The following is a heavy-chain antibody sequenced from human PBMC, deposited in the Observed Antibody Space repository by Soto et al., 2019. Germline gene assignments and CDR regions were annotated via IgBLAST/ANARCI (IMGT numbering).Heavy chain of an antibody. CDR3: ARHEGYYDILTGDYYYYYGMDV. Sequence: GESLKISCKGSGYSFTSYWIGWVRQMPGKGLEWMGIIYPGDSDTGYSPSFQGQVTISADKSISTAYLQWSSLKASDTAMYYCARHEGYYDILTGDYYYYYGMDVWGQGTTVTVSS. D-gene: IGHD3-9*01. J-gene: IGHJ6*02. CDR2: IYPGDSDT. CDR1: GYSFTSYW. V-gene: IGHV5-51*01.